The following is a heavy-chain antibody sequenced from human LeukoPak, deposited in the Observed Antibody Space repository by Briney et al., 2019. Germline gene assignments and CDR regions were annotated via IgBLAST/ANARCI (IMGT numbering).Heavy chain of an antibody. V-gene: IGHV1-2*02. D-gene: IGHD6-13*01. CDR1: GYTFTSYD. CDR2: INPNSGGT. J-gene: IGHJ3*02. CDR3: AREPYSSSWYGGRAFDI. Sequence: ASVKVSCKASGYTFTSYDINWVRQAPGQGLEWMGWINPNSGGTNYAQKFQGRVTMTRDTSISTAYMELSRLRSDDTAVYYCAREPYSSSWYGGRAFDIWGQGTMVTVSS.